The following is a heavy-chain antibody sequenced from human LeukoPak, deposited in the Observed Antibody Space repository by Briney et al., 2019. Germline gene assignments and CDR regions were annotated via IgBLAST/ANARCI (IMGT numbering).Heavy chain of an antibody. J-gene: IGHJ5*02. V-gene: IGHV4-39*01. D-gene: IGHD3-10*01. Sequence: PSETLSLTCTVSGGSLSSNSNYWGWIRQPPGRGLEWIGSVYYSGSTYYNPSLTSRVTISVDPSKSQFSLKLNSVTAADTAVYFCAILGTGSSWGQGTLVTVSS. CDR3: AILGTGSS. CDR2: VYYSGST. CDR1: GGSLSSNSNY.